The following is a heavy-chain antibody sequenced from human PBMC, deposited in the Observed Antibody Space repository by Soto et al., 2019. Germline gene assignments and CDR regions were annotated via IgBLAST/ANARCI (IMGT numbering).Heavy chain of an antibody. CDR3: AKDFRGTGFQLS. CDR1: GFTFSSYA. J-gene: IGHJ4*02. V-gene: IGHV3-23*01. Sequence: PGGSLRLSCAASGFTFSSYAMSWVRQAPGKGLEWVSAISGSGGSTYYADSVRGRFTISRDNSKNTLYLQMNSLRAEDTAVYYCAKDFRGTGFQLSWGQGTLVTVSS. CDR2: ISGSGGST. D-gene: IGHD1-7*01.